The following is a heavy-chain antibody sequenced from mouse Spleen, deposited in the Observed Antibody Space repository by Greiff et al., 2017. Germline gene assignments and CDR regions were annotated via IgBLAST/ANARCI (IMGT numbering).Heavy chain of an antibody. D-gene: IGHD2-12*01. Sequence: VQLQQSGPGLVQPSQSLSITCTVSGFSLTSYGVHWVRQSPGKGLEWLGVIWSGGSTDYNAAFISRLSISKDNSKSQVFFKMNSLQADDTAIYYCASNDSYYRYFDVWGAGTTVTVSS. CDR1: GFSLTSYG. CDR3: ASNDSYYRYFDV. V-gene: IGHV2-2*01. J-gene: IGHJ1*01. CDR2: IWSGGST.